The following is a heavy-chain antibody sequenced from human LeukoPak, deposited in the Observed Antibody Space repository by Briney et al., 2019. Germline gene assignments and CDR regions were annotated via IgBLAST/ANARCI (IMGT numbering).Heavy chain of an antibody. V-gene: IGHV1-18*01. J-gene: IGHJ4*02. CDR2: ISAYNGNT. Sequence: ASVKDSCKASGYTFTSYGISWVRQAPGQGLEWMGWISAYNGNTNCAQKLQGRVTMTTDTSTSTAYMELRSLRSDDTAVYYCARSPYGSGSYYNDYWGQGTQVTVSS. CDR3: ARSPYGSGSYYNDY. D-gene: IGHD3-10*01. CDR1: GYTFTSYG.